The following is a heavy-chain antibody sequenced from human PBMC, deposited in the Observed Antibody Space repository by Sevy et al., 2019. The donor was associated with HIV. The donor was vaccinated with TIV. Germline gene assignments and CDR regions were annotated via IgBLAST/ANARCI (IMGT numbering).Heavy chain of an antibody. D-gene: IGHD2-8*01. J-gene: IGHJ4*02. CDR1: GSTFSKYS. CDR2: LSFGCGEI. CDR3: AREGCTKPHDY. Sequence: GGSLRLSCAASGSTFSKYSMSWVRQPPGKGLEWVSTLSFGCGEINYADSVKGRFTISRDISKSSVYLQMNNLGPEDTAVYYCAREGCTKPHDYWGQGTLVTVSS. V-gene: IGHV3-23*01.